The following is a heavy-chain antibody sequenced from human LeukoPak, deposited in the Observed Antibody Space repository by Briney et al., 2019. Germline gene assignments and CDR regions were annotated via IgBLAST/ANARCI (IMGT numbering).Heavy chain of an antibody. CDR1: GYTFTGYY. CDR3: AREALTGYDSSGYQR. D-gene: IGHD3-22*01. Sequence: GASVKVSCKASGYTFTGYYMHWVRQAPGQGLGWMGWINPNSGGTNYAQKFQGRVTMTRDTSISTAYMELSRLRSDDTAVYYCAREALTGYDSSGYQRWGQGTLVTVSS. CDR2: INPNSGGT. V-gene: IGHV1-2*02. J-gene: IGHJ1*01.